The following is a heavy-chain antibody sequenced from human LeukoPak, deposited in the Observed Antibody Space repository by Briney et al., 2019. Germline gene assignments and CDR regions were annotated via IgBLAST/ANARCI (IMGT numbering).Heavy chain of an antibody. J-gene: IGHJ4*02. D-gene: IGHD5-24*01. V-gene: IGHV3-21*04. CDR3: ARVTSAPIRRDCYNPPFDY. CDR1: GFTFSTYG. CDR2: ISGSGSTI. Sequence: GGSLRLSCEASGFTFSTYGMSWVRQAPGKGLEWVSAISGSGSTIYYADSVKGRFTISRDNAKNSLYLQMNSLRAEDTAVYYCARVTSAPIRRDCYNPPFDYWGQGTLVTVSS.